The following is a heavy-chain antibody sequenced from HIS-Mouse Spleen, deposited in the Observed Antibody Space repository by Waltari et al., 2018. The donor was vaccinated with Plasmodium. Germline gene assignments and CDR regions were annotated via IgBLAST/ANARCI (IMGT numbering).Heavy chain of an antibody. CDR3: AKEVLGYYDFWSRPDY. Sequence: QVQLVESGGGVVQPGRSLRLSCAASGFTFCSYGMLWVRQAPGQGLEWVAVISYDGSNKYYADSVKGRFTISRDNSKNTLYLQMNSLRAEDTAVYYCAKEVLGYYDFWSRPDYWGQGTLVTVSS. V-gene: IGHV3-30*18. CDR1: GFTFCSYG. J-gene: IGHJ4*02. D-gene: IGHD3-3*01. CDR2: ISYDGSNK.